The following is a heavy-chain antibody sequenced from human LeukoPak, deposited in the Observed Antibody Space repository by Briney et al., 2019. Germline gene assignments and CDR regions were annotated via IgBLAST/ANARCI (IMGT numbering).Heavy chain of an antibody. J-gene: IGHJ4*02. CDR1: GFTFSSYG. Sequence: GRSLRLSCAASGFTFSSYGMHWVRQAPGKGLEWVAVIWYDGSNKYYADSAKGRFTISRDNSKNTLYLQMNSLRAEDTAVYYCARAFRSTRGYSYPFDYWGQGTLVTVSS. D-gene: IGHD5-18*01. CDR2: IWYDGSNK. CDR3: ARAFRSTRGYSYPFDY. V-gene: IGHV3-33*01.